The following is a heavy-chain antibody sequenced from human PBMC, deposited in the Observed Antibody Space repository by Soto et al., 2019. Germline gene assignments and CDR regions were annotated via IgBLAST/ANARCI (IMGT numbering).Heavy chain of an antibody. Sequence: GGSLRLSCAASGFTFSSYSMNWVRQAPGKRLEWVSYISSSSSTIYYADSVKGRFTISRDNAKNSLYLQMNSLRDEDTAVYYCARALRQWLADAFDIWGQGTMVTVSS. CDR1: GFTFSSYS. CDR3: ARALRQWLADAFDI. V-gene: IGHV3-48*02. J-gene: IGHJ3*02. D-gene: IGHD6-19*01. CDR2: ISSSSSTI.